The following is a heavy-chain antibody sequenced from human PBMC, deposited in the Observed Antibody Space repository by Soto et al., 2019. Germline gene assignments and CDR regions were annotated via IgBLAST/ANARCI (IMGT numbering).Heavy chain of an antibody. D-gene: IGHD3-3*01. CDR1: GGSISSYY. V-gene: IGHV4-59*01. Sequence: SETLSLTCTVSGGSISSYYWSWIRQPPGKGLGWIGYIYYSGSTNYNPSLKSRVTISVDTSKNQFSLKLSSVTAADTAVYYCARGLHVRFLEWSLPFFDSWGQGTLVTVSS. CDR2: IYYSGST. J-gene: IGHJ4*02. CDR3: ARGLHVRFLEWSLPFFDS.